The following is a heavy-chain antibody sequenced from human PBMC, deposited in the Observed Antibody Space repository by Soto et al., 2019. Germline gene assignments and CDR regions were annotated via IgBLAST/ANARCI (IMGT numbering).Heavy chain of an antibody. V-gene: IGHV3-7*01. Sequence: GGSLRLSCAASGFTFSSYGMHWFRQTPGKGLEWVANIQQDGGVKNYADSVKGRFTISRDNAKNSLFLQMSSLRAEDTAVYYCARDAYYDILTGSHRYHNDFWGQGTLVTVSS. CDR2: IQQDGGVK. D-gene: IGHD3-9*01. J-gene: IGHJ4*02. CDR3: ARDAYYDILTGSHRYHNDF. CDR1: GFTFSSYG.